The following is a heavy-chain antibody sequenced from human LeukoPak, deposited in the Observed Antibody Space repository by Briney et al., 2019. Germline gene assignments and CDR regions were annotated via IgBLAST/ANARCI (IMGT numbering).Heavy chain of an antibody. Sequence: GGSLRLSCAASGFTFSSYGMHWVRQAAGKGLEWVAFIRYDGIHKYYADSVKGRFTISRDNSKNTLYLQMNSLRAEDTALYYCAKDLSPGIATSKVDYWGQGTLVTVSS. J-gene: IGHJ4*02. V-gene: IGHV3-30*02. CDR1: GFTFSSYG. CDR2: IRYDGIHK. D-gene: IGHD6-13*01. CDR3: AKDLSPGIATSKVDY.